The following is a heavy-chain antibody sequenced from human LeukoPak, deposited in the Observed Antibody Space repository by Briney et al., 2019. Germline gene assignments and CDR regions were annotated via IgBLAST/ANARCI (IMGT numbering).Heavy chain of an antibody. CDR3: AKSHSVGYRGYFDY. D-gene: IGHD5-12*01. V-gene: IGHV3-23*01. CDR1: GFTFTTYA. Sequence: GGSLRLSCAASGFTFTTYAMSWVRQAPGKGLEWVSTISDSGASTYYADSVKGRFTISRDNSKNTLYLQMSSLRAEDTAVYYCAKSHSVGYRGYFDYWGQGTLVTVSS. CDR2: ISDSGAST. J-gene: IGHJ4*02.